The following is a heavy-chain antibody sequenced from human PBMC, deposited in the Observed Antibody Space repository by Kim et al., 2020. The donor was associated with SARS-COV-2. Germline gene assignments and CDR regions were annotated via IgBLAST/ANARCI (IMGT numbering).Heavy chain of an antibody. CDR2: ISYDGSNK. CDR1: GFTFSSYA. J-gene: IGHJ6*02. V-gene: IGHV3-30-3*01. D-gene: IGHD6-6*01. CDR3: ARSIAGSYYYGMDV. Sequence: GGSLRLSCAASGFTFSSYAMHWVRQAPGKGLEWVAVISYDGSNKYYADSGKGRFTIARYNSKNTLYLQMTSLRAEDTAVYDCARSIAGSYYYGMDVWGQGTTVTVSS.